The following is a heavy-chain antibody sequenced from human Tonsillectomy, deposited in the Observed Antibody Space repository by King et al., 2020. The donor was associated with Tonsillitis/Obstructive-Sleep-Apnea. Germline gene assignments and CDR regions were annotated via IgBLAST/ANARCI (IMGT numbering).Heavy chain of an antibody. J-gene: IGHJ5*02. D-gene: IGHD6-13*01. CDR3: ASSSSWRDNWFDP. CDR2: IYYSGST. CDR1: GGSISSYY. V-gene: IGHV4-59*01. Sequence: VQLQESGPGLVKPSETLSLTCTVSGGSISSYYRSWIRQPPGKGLEWIGYIYYSGSTNYNPSLKSRVTISVDTSKNQFSLKLSSVTAADTAVYYCASSSSWRDNWFDPWGQGTLVTVSS.